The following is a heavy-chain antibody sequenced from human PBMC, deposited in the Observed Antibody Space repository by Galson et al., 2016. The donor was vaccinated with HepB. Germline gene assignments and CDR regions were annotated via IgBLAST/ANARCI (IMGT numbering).Heavy chain of an antibody. CDR3: ARMPDS. CDR1: GGSISSDRDY. Sequence: TLSLTCTVSGGSISSDRDYWTWIRQPAGKGLEWIGGISTSGTTKYNPSLRSRVTISADTSKTQLSLKLSSVTASDTAMYYCARMPDSWGQGTLVTVSS. J-gene: IGHJ4*02. V-gene: IGHV4-61*02. D-gene: IGHD2-2*01. CDR2: ISTSGTT.